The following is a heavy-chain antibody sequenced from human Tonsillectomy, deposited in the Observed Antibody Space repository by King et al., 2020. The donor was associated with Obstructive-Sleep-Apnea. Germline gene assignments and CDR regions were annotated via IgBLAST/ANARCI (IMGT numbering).Heavy chain of an antibody. CDR3: ARNYDFWSGYYQLPCY. V-gene: IGHV3-30*04. CDR1: GFTFSTYV. Sequence: VQLVESGGGVVQPGRSLRLSCAASGFTFSTYVMHWVRQAPGKGLEWVAVISYDGSNKYYADSGKGRFTISRDNSKNTLYLQLNSLRAEETAVYYCARNYDFWSGYYQLPCYWGQGTLVTVSS. D-gene: IGHD3-3*01. CDR2: ISYDGSNK. J-gene: IGHJ4*02.